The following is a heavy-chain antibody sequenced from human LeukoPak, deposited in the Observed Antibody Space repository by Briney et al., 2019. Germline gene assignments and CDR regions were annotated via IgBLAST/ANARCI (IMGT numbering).Heavy chain of an antibody. D-gene: IGHD3-22*01. CDR3: ARDAYDSSGYSAPLDY. CDR2: ISAYNGNT. Sequence: GASVKVSCKASGYTFTSYGISWVRQAPGQGLEWMGWISAYNGNTNYAQKLQGRVTMTTDTSTSTAYMELRSLRSDETAVYYCARDAYDSSGYSAPLDYWGQGTLVTVSS. V-gene: IGHV1-18*01. CDR1: GYTFTSYG. J-gene: IGHJ4*02.